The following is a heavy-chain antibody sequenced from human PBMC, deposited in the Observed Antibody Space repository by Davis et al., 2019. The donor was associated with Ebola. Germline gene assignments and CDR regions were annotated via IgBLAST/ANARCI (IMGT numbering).Heavy chain of an antibody. Sequence: GESLKISCAASGFTFSSYEMNWVRQAPGKGLEWISYISSSGSTIYYADSVKGRFTISRDNAKNSLYLQMNSLRAEDTAVYYCARGDRDDYVWGSYRRYFEYWGQGTLVTVSS. CDR1: GFTFSSYE. V-gene: IGHV3-48*03. J-gene: IGHJ4*02. CDR2: ISSSGSTI. CDR3: ARGDRDDYVWGSYRRYFEY. D-gene: IGHD3-16*02.